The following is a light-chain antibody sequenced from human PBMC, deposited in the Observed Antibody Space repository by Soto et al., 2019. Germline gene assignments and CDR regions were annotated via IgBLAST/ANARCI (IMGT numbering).Light chain of an antibody. Sequence: EIVLTQSPGTLPVSPGERATLSCRASQSVGRNYLAWYQKKPGQAPRLLIHGATSRATGIPDRFSGSGSGTDFTLTISRLEPEDVSVYYCQQDAASPLTFGGGTRVEIK. CDR3: QQDAASPLT. CDR1: QSVGRNY. J-gene: IGKJ4*01. CDR2: GAT. V-gene: IGKV3-20*01.